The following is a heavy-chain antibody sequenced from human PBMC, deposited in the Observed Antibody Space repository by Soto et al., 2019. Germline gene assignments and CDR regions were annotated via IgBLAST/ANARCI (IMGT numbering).Heavy chain of an antibody. D-gene: IGHD2-2*01. CDR2: INPNSGGT. CDR1: GYTFTGYY. J-gene: IGHJ6*02. CDR3: ARDRDGVPAAIRHTASYGMDV. V-gene: IGHV1-2*04. Sequence: QVQLVQSGAEVKKPGASVKVSCKASGYTFTGYYMHWVRQAPGQGLEWMGWINPNSGGTNYAQKFQGWVTMTRDTSIXXAXMXXSRLRSDDTAVYYCARDRDGVPAAIRHTASYGMDVWGQGTTVTVSS.